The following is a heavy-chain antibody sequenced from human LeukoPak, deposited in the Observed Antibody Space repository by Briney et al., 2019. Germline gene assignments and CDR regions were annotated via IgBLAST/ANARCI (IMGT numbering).Heavy chain of an antibody. V-gene: IGHV3-66*02. CDR3: ARDRGGYCSSTSCYRPDAFDI. CDR2: IYSGGST. CDR1: GFTVSTNY. D-gene: IGHD2-2*01. Sequence: GGSLRLSCAASGFTVSTNYMSWFRQAPGKGLEWVSVIYSGGSTYYADSVKGRFTISRDNPKNTLYLQMSSLRAEDTAVYYCARDRGGYCSSTSCYRPDAFDIWGQGTMVTVSS. J-gene: IGHJ3*02.